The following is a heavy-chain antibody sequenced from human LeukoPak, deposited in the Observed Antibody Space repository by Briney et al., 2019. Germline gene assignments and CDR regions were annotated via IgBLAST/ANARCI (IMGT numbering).Heavy chain of an antibody. V-gene: IGHV5-51*01. CDR2: IYPYHSDT. CDR1: GYSFTNYW. D-gene: IGHD5-18*01. J-gene: IGHJ4*02. CDR3: ARQSIQGPIDY. Sequence: GESLKFSCKGSGYSFTNYWIGWVRQMPGKGLEWMGVIYPYHSDTRYSPSFQGQVTISADKSISTAYLQWSSLKASDTAMYYCARQSIQGPIDYWGQGTLVTVSS.